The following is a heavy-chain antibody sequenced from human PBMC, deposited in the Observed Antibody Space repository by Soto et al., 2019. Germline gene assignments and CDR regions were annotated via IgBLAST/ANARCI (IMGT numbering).Heavy chain of an antibody. Sequence: WETLSLTCPVYGGSFSGYYWSWIRKPPGKGLEWIGEIDHSGSTKYNPSLKSRVTISVDTSKSQFSLKLSSVTAADTAVYYCARGLFYGYGDYNDYWGQGTLVTVSS. CDR3: ARGLFYGYGDYNDY. V-gene: IGHV4-34*01. CDR2: IDHSGST. CDR1: GGSFSGYY. D-gene: IGHD4-17*01. J-gene: IGHJ4*02.